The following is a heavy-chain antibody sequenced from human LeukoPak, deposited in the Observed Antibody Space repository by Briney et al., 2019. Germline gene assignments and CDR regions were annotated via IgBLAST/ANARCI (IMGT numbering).Heavy chain of an antibody. CDR2: IYCSGST. CDR1: GGSISSSSYY. Sequence: SETLSLTCTVSGGSISSSSYYWGWIRQPPGKGLEWIGSIYCSGSTYYNPSLKSRVTISVDTSKNQFSLKLSSVTAADTAVYYCARDQVVRFGELSHFDYWGQGTLVTVSS. CDR3: ARDQVVRFGELSHFDY. V-gene: IGHV4-39*07. J-gene: IGHJ4*02. D-gene: IGHD3-10*01.